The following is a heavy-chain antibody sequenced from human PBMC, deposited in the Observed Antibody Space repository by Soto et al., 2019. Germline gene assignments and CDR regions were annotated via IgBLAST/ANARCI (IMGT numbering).Heavy chain of an antibody. CDR3: AREGYDILTRYYSDCFDP. Sequence: SETLSLTCTVSGGSISSYYWGWIRQPTGKGLEWIGYIYYSGSPNFNPSLKSRVTISVDTSKNQFSLKLSSVTAADTAVYYCAREGYDILTRYYSDCFDPWGQGTLVTVS. J-gene: IGHJ5*02. CDR2: IYYSGSP. V-gene: IGHV4-59*01. D-gene: IGHD3-9*01. CDR1: GGSISSYY.